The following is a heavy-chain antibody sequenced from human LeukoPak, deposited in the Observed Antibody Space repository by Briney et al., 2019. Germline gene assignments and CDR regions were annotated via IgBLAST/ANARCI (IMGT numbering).Heavy chain of an antibody. D-gene: IGHD3-9*01. V-gene: IGHV4-38-2*01. J-gene: IGHJ5*02. CDR1: GYFSGSGYY. Sequence: SETLSLTCAVSGYFSGSGYYWGWMRQSPGRGLEWIGNTFHGGRTHYNPSLKSRVTITTDGSKNQFSLRMTSVTAVDTAVYYCAKWDPVLRNFTRLPAGWFDPWGHGTLVTVSS. CDR2: TFHGGRT. CDR3: AKWDPVLRNFTRLPAGWFDP.